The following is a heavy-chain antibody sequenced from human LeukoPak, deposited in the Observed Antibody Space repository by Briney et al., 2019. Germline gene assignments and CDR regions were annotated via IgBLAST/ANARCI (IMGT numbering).Heavy chain of an antibody. CDR3: ARGYSNYGYAFDI. CDR2: ISSSSSYI. J-gene: IGHJ3*02. Sequence: PGGSLRLSCAASGFTFSDSYMTWVRQAPGKGVEWVSSISSSSSYIYYADSVKGRFTISRDNARNSLYLQMNSLRAEDTAVYFCARGYSNYGYAFDIWGQGTMVTVSS. D-gene: IGHD4-11*01. CDR1: GFTFSDSY. V-gene: IGHV3-21*01.